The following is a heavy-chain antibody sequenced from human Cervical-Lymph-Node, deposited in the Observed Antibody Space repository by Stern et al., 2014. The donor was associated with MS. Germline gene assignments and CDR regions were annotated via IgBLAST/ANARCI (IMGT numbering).Heavy chain of an antibody. D-gene: IGHD5/OR15-5a*01. CDR2: IIPILGNT. V-gene: IGHV1-69*06. CDR3: ARDLGVGPSVS. CDR1: GGTFNTSA. Sequence: VQLGESGAEVKKPASSVKVSCKASGGTFNTSAISWVRQAPGQGLEWMGGIIPILGNTNYAPKFQGRGPFNQDKSTSTAYMALSGLRYEDTAVYYCARDLGVGPSVSWGQGTVVTVSS. J-gene: IGHJ5*02.